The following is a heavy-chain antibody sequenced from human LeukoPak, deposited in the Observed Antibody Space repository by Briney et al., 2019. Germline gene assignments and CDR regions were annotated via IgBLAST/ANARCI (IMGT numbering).Heavy chain of an antibody. Sequence: ASVRVSCKASGGTFSSYAISWVRQAPGQGLEWMGGIIPIFGTANYAQKFQGRVTITTDESTSTAYMELSSLRSEDTAVYYCARGSPGIAASGYYFDYWGQGTLVTVSS. V-gene: IGHV1-69*05. D-gene: IGHD6-13*01. CDR3: ARGSPGIAASGYYFDY. CDR2: IIPIFGTA. CDR1: GGTFSSYA. J-gene: IGHJ4*02.